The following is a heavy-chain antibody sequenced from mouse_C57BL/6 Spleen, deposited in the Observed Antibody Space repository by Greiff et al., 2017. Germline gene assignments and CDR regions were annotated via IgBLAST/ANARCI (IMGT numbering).Heavy chain of an antibody. J-gene: IGHJ4*01. CDR2: IDPETGGT. CDR1: GYTFTDYE. V-gene: IGHV1-15*01. D-gene: IGHD6-2*01. CDR3: TRTEKSLYYAMDY. Sequence: QVQLKESGAELVRPGASVTLSCKASGYTFTDYEMHWVKQTPVHGLEWIGAIDPETGGTAYNQKFKGKAILTADKSSSTAYMELRSLTSEDSAVYYCTRTEKSLYYAMDYWGQGTSVTVSS.